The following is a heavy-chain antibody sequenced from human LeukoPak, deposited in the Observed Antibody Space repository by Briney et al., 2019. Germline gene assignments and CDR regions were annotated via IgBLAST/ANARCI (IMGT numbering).Heavy chain of an antibody. D-gene: IGHD6-19*01. CDR3: AREQPGYSSGWQFHFDY. CDR1: GGSISSGSYY. J-gene: IGHJ4*02. Sequence: SETLSLTCTVSGGSISSGSYYWSWIRQPAGKGLEWIGRIYTSGSTNYNPSLKSRVTISVDTFKNQFSLKLSSVTAADTAVYYCAREQPGYSSGWQFHFDYWGQGTLVTVSS. CDR2: IYTSGST. V-gene: IGHV4-61*02.